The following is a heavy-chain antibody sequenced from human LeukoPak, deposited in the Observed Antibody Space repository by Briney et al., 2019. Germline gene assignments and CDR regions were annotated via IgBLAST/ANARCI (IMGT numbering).Heavy chain of an antibody. CDR2: ISGSGNGFSI. CDR1: GFVFTIYT. Sequence: GGSLRLSCSASGFVFTIYTMYWVRQAPGKGPEYVSTISGSGNGFSIYYADSVKGRFTISRDDSKSILYLQMNGLRSEDTAAYYCAKAVGYSGYQSFDYWGQGTLVTVSS. V-gene: IGHV3-64D*06. J-gene: IGHJ4*02. CDR3: AKAVGYSGYQSFDY. D-gene: IGHD5-12*01.